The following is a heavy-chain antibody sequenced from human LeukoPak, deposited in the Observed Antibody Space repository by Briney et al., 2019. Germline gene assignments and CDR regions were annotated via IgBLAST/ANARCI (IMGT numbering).Heavy chain of an antibody. J-gene: IGHJ4*02. D-gene: IGHD1-26*01. CDR2: IYYSGST. Sequence: PSETLSLTCTVSGGSISSSSYYWGWIRQPPGKGLEWIGSIYYSGSTYYNPSLKSRVTISVDTSKNQFSLKLSSVTAADTAVYYCARDLVGAPRGRFDYWGQGTLVTVSS. CDR3: ARDLVGAPRGRFDY. V-gene: IGHV4-39*07. CDR1: GGSISSSSYY.